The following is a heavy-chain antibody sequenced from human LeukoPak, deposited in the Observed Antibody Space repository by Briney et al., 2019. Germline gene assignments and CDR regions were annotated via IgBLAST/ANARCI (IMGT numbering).Heavy chain of an antibody. V-gene: IGHV3-23*01. CDR3: AKVFRYYDILTGYYYYYYMDV. Sequence: GGSLRLSCAASGLTFSSYAMSWVRQAPGKGLEWVSAISGSGGSTYYADSVKGRFTISRDNSKNTLYLQMNSLRAEDTAVYYCAKVFRYYDILTGYYYYYYMDVWGKGATVTVSS. J-gene: IGHJ6*03. CDR2: ISGSGGST. D-gene: IGHD3-9*01. CDR1: GLTFSSYA.